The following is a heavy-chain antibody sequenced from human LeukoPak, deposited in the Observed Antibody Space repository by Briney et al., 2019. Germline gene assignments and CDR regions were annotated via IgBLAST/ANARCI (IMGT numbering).Heavy chain of an antibody. J-gene: IGHJ4*02. Sequence: KSSETLSLTCAVYGGSFSGYYWSWIRQPPGKGLEWIGVINHSGSTNYNPSLKSRVTISVDTSKNQFSLKLSSVTAADTAVYYCARGGNVLRYFDWPKPFDYWGQGTLVTVSS. V-gene: IGHV4-34*01. CDR3: ARGGNVLRYFDWPKPFDY. CDR1: GGSFSGYY. CDR2: INHSGST. D-gene: IGHD3-9*01.